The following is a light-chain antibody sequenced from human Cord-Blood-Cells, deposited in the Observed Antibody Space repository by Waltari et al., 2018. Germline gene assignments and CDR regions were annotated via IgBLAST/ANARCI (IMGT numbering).Light chain of an antibody. CDR3: QTWGTGIHVV. Sequence: QLVLTQSPSASASLRASVKLTCTLSSGHSRYAIAWHPPQPEKGPRYLMKLNSDGSHSKGDGIPDRFSGSSSGAERYLTISSLQSEDEADYYCQTWGTGIHVVFGGGTKLTVL. V-gene: IGLV4-69*01. J-gene: IGLJ2*01. CDR2: LNSDGSH. CDR1: SGHSRYA.